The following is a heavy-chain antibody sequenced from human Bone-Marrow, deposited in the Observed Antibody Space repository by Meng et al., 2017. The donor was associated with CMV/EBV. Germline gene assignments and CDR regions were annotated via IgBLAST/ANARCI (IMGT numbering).Heavy chain of an antibody. J-gene: IGHJ3*02. CDR2: VDPEDGET. CDR3: ARDRRYCSSTSCYWGDAFDI. CDR1: GYTLSDFS. D-gene: IGHD2-2*01. Sequence: ASVKVSCKVSGYTLSDFSIHWVRQAPGKGLEWMGGVDPEDGETIYPQNFQGRVSMTRDTSISTAYMELSRLRSDDTAVYYCARDRRYCSSTSCYWGDAFDIWGQGTMVTVSS. V-gene: IGHV1-24*01.